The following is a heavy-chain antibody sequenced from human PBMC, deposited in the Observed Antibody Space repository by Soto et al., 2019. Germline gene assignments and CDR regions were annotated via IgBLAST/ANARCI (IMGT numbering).Heavy chain of an antibody. CDR3: ARISVASRYMDV. V-gene: IGHV4-39*01. CDR2: FYYSGST. J-gene: IGHJ6*03. CDR1: GGSISSSSYY. Sequence: SETLSLTCTVSGGSISSSSYYWGCIRQSPGKGLEWIGSFYYSGSTYHSPSLRSRVTISGDTSRKQISLRLSSVTAADTAVYYCARISVASRYMDVWGKGTTVTISS. D-gene: IGHD5-12*01.